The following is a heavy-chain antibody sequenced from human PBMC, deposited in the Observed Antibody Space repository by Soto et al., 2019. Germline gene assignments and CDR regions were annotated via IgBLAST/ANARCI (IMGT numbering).Heavy chain of an antibody. D-gene: IGHD4-17*01. CDR2: ISSSSSTI. J-gene: IGHJ4*02. Sequence: GGSLRLSCAASGFTFSSHSMNWVRQAPGKGLEWVSYISSSSSTIYYADPVKGRFTISRDNAKKSLYLQMNSLRDEDTAVYYCARDYYGDYLVEYWGQGTLVTVSS. CDR1: GFTFSSHS. V-gene: IGHV3-48*02. CDR3: ARDYYGDYLVEY.